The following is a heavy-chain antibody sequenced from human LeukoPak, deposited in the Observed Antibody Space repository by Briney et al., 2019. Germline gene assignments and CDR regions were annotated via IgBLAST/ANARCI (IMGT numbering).Heavy chain of an antibody. V-gene: IGHV4-61*05. Sequence: SETLSLTCTVSGGSISSSSYYWGWIRQPPGKGLEWIGRIYISGTTSYNPSLKSRVTISADTSKNQFSLKLSSVTAADTAVYYCARGYWFYFDYWGQGTLVTVSS. CDR3: ARGYWFYFDY. J-gene: IGHJ4*02. D-gene: IGHD2-8*02. CDR2: IYISGTT. CDR1: GGSISSSSYY.